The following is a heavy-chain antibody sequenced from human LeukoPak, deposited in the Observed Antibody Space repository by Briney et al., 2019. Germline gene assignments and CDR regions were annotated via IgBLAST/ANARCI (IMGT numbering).Heavy chain of an antibody. D-gene: IGHD7-27*01. Sequence: ASVKVSCKASGYIFTTYDIGWVRQATGQGLEWMGWLNPNSGNAGYAQKFQGRVTISRNTSISTAYMELSSLRSDDTAIYYCARRKFLGWFDPWGQGTLVNVSS. V-gene: IGHV1-8*03. CDR1: GYIFTTYD. CDR2: LNPNSGNA. J-gene: IGHJ5*02. CDR3: ARRKFLGWFDP.